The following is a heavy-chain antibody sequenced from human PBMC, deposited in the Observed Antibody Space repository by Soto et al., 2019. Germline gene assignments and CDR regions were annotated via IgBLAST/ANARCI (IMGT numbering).Heavy chain of an antibody. CDR1: GFTFNSYG. D-gene: IGHD1-26*01. V-gene: IGHV3-30*03. CDR2: ISYDSTKT. J-gene: IGHJ6*04. Sequence: QVQLVESGGGVVQPGRSLRLSCAASGFTFNSYGMHWVRQGPGNGLEWVAFISYDSTKTYYADSVKGRFTISRENSNSALYVQMSSLTGDDTAVYYCARTRSAWSDFHYYPLDVWDKGTTVTASS. CDR3: ARTRSAWSDFHYYPLDV.